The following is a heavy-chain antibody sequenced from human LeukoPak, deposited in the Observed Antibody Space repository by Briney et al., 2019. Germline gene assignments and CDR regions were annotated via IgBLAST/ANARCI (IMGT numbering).Heavy chain of an antibody. D-gene: IGHD1-26*01. V-gene: IGHV3-48*02. CDR1: GFTFSSYS. CDR2: ITASGTAM. Sequence: TGGSLRLSCAASGFTFSSYSMNWVRQAPGKGLEWVSHITASGTAMFYADSVKGRFTISSDNAKNSLYLQMNSLRDEDTAVYYCASSGSYRFDYWGQGTLVTVSS. CDR3: ASSGSYRFDY. J-gene: IGHJ4*02.